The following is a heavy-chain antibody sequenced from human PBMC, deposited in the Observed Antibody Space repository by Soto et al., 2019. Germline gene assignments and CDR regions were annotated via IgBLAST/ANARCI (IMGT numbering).Heavy chain of an antibody. CDR1: GYAVTSYG. J-gene: IGHJ4*02. CDR3: AREDDVGAPDY. CDR2: ISTYNGHT. Sequence: GASVKVSCKASGYAVTSYGITWVRQAPGQGPEWMGWISTYNGHTKFAQKFQGRVTMTTDTSTSTAYMELRSLRSDDTAVYYCAREDDVGAPDYWGQGTLVTVSS. D-gene: IGHD1-26*01. V-gene: IGHV1-18*01.